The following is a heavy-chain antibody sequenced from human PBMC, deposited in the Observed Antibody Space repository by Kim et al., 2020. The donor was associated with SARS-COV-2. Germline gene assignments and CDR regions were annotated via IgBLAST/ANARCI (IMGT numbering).Heavy chain of an antibody. CDR1: GFSFSTYW. V-gene: IGHV3-74*01. CDR3: ARGSFQQGFDP. J-gene: IGHJ5*02. CDR2: IRSDGSDT. Sequence: GGSLRLSCAASGFSFSTYWMNWVRQAPGKGLVWVSRIRSDGSDTYYADSVKGRFTISRDNAKNTLYLQLNSLGVEDTALYYCARGSFQQGFDPWGQGTLVTVSS. D-gene: IGHD6-13*01.